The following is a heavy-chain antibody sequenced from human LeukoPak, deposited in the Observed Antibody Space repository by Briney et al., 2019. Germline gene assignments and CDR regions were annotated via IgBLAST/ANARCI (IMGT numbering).Heavy chain of an antibody. CDR2: IIPVFAIA. V-gene: IGHV1-69*10. D-gene: IGHD4-23*01. CDR3: ARDPGYGGNSYPAYDY. J-gene: IGHJ4*02. CDR1: GGNFGSYA. Sequence: ASVKVSCKASGGNFGSYAINWVRQAPGQGLEWMGGIIPVFAIANYAQKFQGRVTMTRDMSTSTVYMELSSLRSEDTAVYYCARDPGYGGNSYPAYDYWGQGTLVTVSS.